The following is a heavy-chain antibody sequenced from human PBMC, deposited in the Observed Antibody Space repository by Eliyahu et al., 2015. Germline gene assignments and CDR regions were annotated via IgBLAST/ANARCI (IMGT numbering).Heavy chain of an antibody. CDR1: GGXFSSYX. J-gene: IGHJ4*02. Sequence: QVQLVQSGAEVKKPGSSVKXXCKASGGXFSSYXISXVRQAPGQGLEWMGGIIPIFGTANYAQKFQGRVTITADESTSTAYMELSSLRSEDTAVYYCARPQTRIAVAGTLDYWGQGTLVTVSS. CDR2: IIPIFGTA. V-gene: IGHV1-69*01. CDR3: ARPQTRIAVAGTLDY. D-gene: IGHD6-19*01.